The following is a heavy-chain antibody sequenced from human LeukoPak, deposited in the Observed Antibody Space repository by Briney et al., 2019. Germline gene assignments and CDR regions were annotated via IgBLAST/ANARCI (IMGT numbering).Heavy chain of an antibody. CDR2: IYYSGST. V-gene: IGHV4-30-4*01. CDR3: ARGPRGWELQGWFDP. CDR1: GGSISSGDYY. J-gene: IGHJ5*02. Sequence: SQTLSLTCTVSGGSISSGDYYWSWIRQPPGKGLEWIGYIYYSGSTYYNPSLKSRVTISVDTSKNQFSLKLSSVTAADTAVYYCARGPRGWELQGWFDPWGQGTLVTVSS. D-gene: IGHD1-26*01.